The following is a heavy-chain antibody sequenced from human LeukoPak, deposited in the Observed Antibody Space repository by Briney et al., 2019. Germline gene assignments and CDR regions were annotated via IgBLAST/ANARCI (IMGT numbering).Heavy chain of an antibody. D-gene: IGHD6-13*01. CDR3: ARGGSSSWYLPFDY. J-gene: IGHJ4*02. Sequence: GGSLRLSCAASGFTFSSYAMHWVRQAPGKGLEWVAVISYDGSNKYYADSVKGRFTISRDNSKNTLYLQMNGLRAEDTAVYYCARGGSSSWYLPFDYWGQGTLVTVSS. CDR1: GFTFSSYA. V-gene: IGHV3-30*04. CDR2: ISYDGSNK.